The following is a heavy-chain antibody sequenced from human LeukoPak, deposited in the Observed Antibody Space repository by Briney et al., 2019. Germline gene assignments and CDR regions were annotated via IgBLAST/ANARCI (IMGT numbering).Heavy chain of an antibody. J-gene: IGHJ4*02. CDR2: ISGSGSST. CDR3: AKDSNGWYQRGSNYFDY. CDR1: GFTFTSYA. V-gene: IGHV3-23*01. D-gene: IGHD6-19*01. Sequence: GGSLRLSCAASGFTFTSYAMHCVRQPPGTGLAWVSTISGSGSSTYYVDSVKGRFTISRDNSKNTLYLQMNSLRAEDTAEYYCAKDSNGWYQRGSNYFDYWGQGTLVTVSS.